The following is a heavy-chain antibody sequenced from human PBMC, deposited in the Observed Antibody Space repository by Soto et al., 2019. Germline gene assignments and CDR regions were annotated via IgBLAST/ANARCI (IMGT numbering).Heavy chain of an antibody. V-gene: IGHV4-31*01. CDR2: ISYRGTT. CDR1: GGSINSGAYH. Sequence: QVQLQESGPRLVKPSQDLSLTCTVSGGSINSGAYHWSWVRQHPGKGLEWIGAISYRGTTYSNPSLQSLMTMSVDPSKTQLSLKLSSVTAADTAVYYCARMSATGTRWFDPWGPGTLVTVSS. D-gene: IGHD1-1*01. CDR3: ARMSATGTRWFDP. J-gene: IGHJ5*02.